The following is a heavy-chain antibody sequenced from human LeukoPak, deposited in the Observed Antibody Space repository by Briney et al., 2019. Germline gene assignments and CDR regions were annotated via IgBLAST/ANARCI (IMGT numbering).Heavy chain of an antibody. V-gene: IGHV3-30*04. Sequence: GGSLRLSCAASGFTFSSYAMHWVRQAPGKGLEWVAVISYDGSNKYYADSVKGRFTISRDNSKNTLYLQMNSLRAEDTAVYYCARGYPPEFGGSYSPNFDYWGQGTLVTVSS. CDR1: GFTFSSYA. J-gene: IGHJ4*02. CDR2: ISYDGSNK. D-gene: IGHD1-26*01. CDR3: ARGYPPEFGGSYSPNFDY.